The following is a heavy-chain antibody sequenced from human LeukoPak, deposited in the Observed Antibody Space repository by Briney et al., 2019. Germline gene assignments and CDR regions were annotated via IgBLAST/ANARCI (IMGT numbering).Heavy chain of an antibody. CDR1: GGTFSSYA. V-gene: IGHV1-69*05. D-gene: IGHD6-13*01. CDR2: IIPIFGTA. CDR3: ARDPPIAAAGTFPRHGIDY. Sequence: SVKVSCKASGGTFSSYAISWVRQAPGQGLEWMGGIIPIFGTANYAQKFQGRVTMTRDTSTSTVYMELSSLRSEDTAVYYCARDPPIAAAGTFPRHGIDYWGQGTLVTVSS. J-gene: IGHJ4*02.